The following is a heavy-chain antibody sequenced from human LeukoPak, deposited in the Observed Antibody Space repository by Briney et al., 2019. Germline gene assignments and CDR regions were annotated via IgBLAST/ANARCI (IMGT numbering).Heavy chain of an antibody. CDR2: ISYDGSNK. CDR3: AKEDVLLWFGELFGGMDV. J-gene: IGHJ6*02. Sequence: PGRSLRLSCAASGFTFSSYGMHWVRQAPGKGLEGVAVISYDGSNKYYADSVKGRFTISRDNSKNTLYLQMNSLRAEDTAVYYCAKEDVLLWFGELFGGMDVWGQGTTVTVSS. CDR1: GFTFSSYG. V-gene: IGHV3-30*18. D-gene: IGHD3-10*01.